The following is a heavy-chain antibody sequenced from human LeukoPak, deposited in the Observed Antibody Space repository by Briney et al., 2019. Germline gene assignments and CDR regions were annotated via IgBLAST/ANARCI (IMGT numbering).Heavy chain of an antibody. CDR2: IYTSGST. CDR3: AREYYYDSIDYFDY. Sequence: SQTLSLTCTVPGGSISSGSYYWSWIRQPAGKGLEWIGRIYTSGSTNYNPSLKSRVTISVDTSKNQFSLKLSSVTAADTAVYYCAREYYYDSIDYFDYWGQGTLVTVSS. CDR1: GGSISSGSYY. J-gene: IGHJ4*02. D-gene: IGHD3-22*01. V-gene: IGHV4-61*02.